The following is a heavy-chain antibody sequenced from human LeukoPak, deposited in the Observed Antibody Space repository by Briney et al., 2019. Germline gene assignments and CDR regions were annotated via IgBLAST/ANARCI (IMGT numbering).Heavy chain of an antibody. J-gene: IGHJ6*02. V-gene: IGHV3-7*01. D-gene: IGHD2-2*01. CDR3: ARGVRDCSSTSLYYYYYGMDV. CDR2: IKQDGSEK. Sequence: GGSLRLSCAASGFSFSGHWMNWVRQAPGKGLEWVANIKQDGSEKFYVDSVKGRFTISRDNAKNSLYLQMNSLRAEDTAVYYCARGVRDCSSTSLYYYYYGMDVWGQGTTVTVSS. CDR1: GFSFSGHW.